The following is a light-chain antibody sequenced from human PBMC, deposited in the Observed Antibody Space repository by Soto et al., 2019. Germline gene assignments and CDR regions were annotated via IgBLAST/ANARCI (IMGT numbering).Light chain of an antibody. J-gene: IGLJ3*02. CDR3: QSHDSSLNSWV. V-gene: IGLV1-40*01. CDR2: GNT. Sequence: QSVLTQPPSMSGPPGQRVTISCTGSISNIGAGYDVHWYQLLPGTAPKLLIYGNTNRPSGVPDRFSGSQSGTSASLAITGLRAEYEADYYCQSHDSSLNSWVFGGGTKLTVL. CDR1: ISNIGAGYD.